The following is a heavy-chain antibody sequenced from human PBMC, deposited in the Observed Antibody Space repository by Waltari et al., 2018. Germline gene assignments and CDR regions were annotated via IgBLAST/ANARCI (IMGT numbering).Heavy chain of an antibody. CDR1: GFTFSSYW. CDR2: ISSDGRST. V-gene: IGHV3-74*01. D-gene: IGHD2-15*01. J-gene: IGHJ2*01. CDR3: ARDIQGPVGQRPPWYFDL. Sequence: EVQLVESGGGLVQPGGSLRLSCAASGFTFSSYWMHWVRQAPGKGLVWVSRISSDGRSTSYADSGKGRFTISRDNAKNTLYLQMNSLRAEDTAVYYCARDIQGPVGQRPPWYFDLWGRGTLVTVSS.